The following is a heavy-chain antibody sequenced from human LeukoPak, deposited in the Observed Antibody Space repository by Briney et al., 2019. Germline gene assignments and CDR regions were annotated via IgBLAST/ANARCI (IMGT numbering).Heavy chain of an antibody. CDR1: GYTFTSYG. Sequence: ASVKVSCKASGYTFTSYGISWVRQAPGQGLEWMGRIIPIFGTANYAQKFQGRVTITTDESTSTAYMELSSLRSEDTAVYYCARGYGDYEERFDPWGQGTLVTVSS. CDR2: IIPIFGTA. J-gene: IGHJ5*02. CDR3: ARGYGDYEERFDP. D-gene: IGHD4-17*01. V-gene: IGHV1-69*05.